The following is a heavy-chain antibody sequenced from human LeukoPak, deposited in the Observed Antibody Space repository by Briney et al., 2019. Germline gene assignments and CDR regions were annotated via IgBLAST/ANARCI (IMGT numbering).Heavy chain of an antibody. CDR3: ARGRPYTPAPYYFDY. Sequence: PGGSLRLSCAASGFTFSSYAMHWVRQAPGKGLEWVAVISYDGSNKYYADSVKGRFTISRDNSKNTLYLQMNSLRAEDTAVYYCARGRPYTPAPYYFDYWGQGTLVTVSS. V-gene: IGHV3-30*04. J-gene: IGHJ4*02. CDR2: ISYDGSNK. D-gene: IGHD2-2*02. CDR1: GFTFSSYA.